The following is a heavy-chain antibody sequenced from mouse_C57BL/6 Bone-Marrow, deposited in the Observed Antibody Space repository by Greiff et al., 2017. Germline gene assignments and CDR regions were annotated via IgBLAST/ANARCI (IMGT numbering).Heavy chain of an antibody. CDR1: GYTFTSYG. V-gene: IGHV1-81*01. CDR2: IYPRSGNT. CDR3: ARDLLLRYYAMDY. J-gene: IGHJ4*01. D-gene: IGHD1-1*01. Sequence: QVQLKESGAELARPGASVKLSCKASGYTFTSYGISWVKQRTGQGLEWIGEIYPRSGNTYYNEKFKGKATLTADKSSSTAYMELRSLTSEDSAVYFCARDLLLRYYAMDYWGQGTSVTVSS.